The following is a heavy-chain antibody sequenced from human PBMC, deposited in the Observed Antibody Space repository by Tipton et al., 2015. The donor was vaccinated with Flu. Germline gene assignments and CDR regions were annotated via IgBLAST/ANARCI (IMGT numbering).Heavy chain of an antibody. CDR1: GGSISRYY. CDR2: IYMGGRT. Sequence: TLSLTCTVSGGSISRYYWSWIRQPAGKGLEWIGRIYMGGRTNYNPSLKSRVTMSLDLFKNQISLRLSSVTAADTAVYYCARERRGGWPFYDAFDFWGQGTTVTVSS. J-gene: IGHJ3*01. D-gene: IGHD6-19*01. V-gene: IGHV4-4*07. CDR3: ARERRGGWPFYDAFDF.